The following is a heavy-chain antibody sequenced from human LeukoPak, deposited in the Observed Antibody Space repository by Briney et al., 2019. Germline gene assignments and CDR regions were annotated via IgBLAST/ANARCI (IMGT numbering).Heavy chain of an antibody. CDR1: GGSISSYY. V-gene: IGHV4-4*07. Sequence: KASETLSLTCTVSGGSISSYYWSWIRQPAGKGLEWIGRIYTSGSTNYNPSLKSRVTISVDTSKNQFSLKLSSVTAADTAVYYCASRAAAGENYYYGMDVWGQGTTVTVSS. D-gene: IGHD6-13*01. CDR2: IYTSGST. J-gene: IGHJ6*02. CDR3: ASRAAAGENYYYGMDV.